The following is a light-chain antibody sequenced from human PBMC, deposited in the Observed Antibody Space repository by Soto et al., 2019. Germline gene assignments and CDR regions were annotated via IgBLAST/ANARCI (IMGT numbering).Light chain of an antibody. V-gene: IGKV3-20*01. CDR2: DAS. CDR1: QSFSSY. Sequence: EIVLTQSLATLSLSPGERATLSCRASQSFSSYLAWYQQKPGQAPRLLIYDASSRATGIPDRFSGGGSGTDFTLTVTRLEPEDFAVYYCQQYGSSITFGQGTRLEIK. CDR3: QQYGSSIT. J-gene: IGKJ5*01.